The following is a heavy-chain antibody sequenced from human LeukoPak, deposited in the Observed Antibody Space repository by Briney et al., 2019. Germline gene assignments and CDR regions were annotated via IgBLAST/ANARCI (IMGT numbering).Heavy chain of an antibody. Sequence: GESLKISCKASGYSFTSYWIGWVRQMPGKGLEWMGIIYPGDSDTTYSPSFQGQVTISADKSISTAYLQWSSLKASDTAIYYCARHPLFRSGERWFDPWGQGTLVTVSS. CDR3: ARHPLFRSGERWFDP. D-gene: IGHD3-22*01. J-gene: IGHJ5*02. V-gene: IGHV5-51*01. CDR1: GYSFTSYW. CDR2: IYPGDSDT.